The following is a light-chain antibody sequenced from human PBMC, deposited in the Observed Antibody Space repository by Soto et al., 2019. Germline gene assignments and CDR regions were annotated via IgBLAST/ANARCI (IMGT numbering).Light chain of an antibody. V-gene: IGLV2-14*01. CDR2: DVS. J-gene: IGLJ2*01. CDR1: SSDVGGYNY. CDR3: SSYTSDNTVL. Sequence: QSALTQPASVSGSPGQSITISCTGTSSDVGGYNYVSWYQQHPGKAPKLMIYDVSYRPSGVANRFSGSKSGNTASLTISGLQSEDEALYYCSSYTSDNTVLFGGGTKLTVL.